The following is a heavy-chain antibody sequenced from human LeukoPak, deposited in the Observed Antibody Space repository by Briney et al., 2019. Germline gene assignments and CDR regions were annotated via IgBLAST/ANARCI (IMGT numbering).Heavy chain of an antibody. D-gene: IGHD3-3*01. V-gene: IGHV3-9*01. J-gene: IGHJ3*02. CDR3: AKGPSGLGAFDI. CDR2: ISWNSGSI. CDR1: GFTFDDYA. Sequence: GGSLRLSCAASGFTFDDYAMHWVRQAPGKGLEWVSSISWNSGSIGYADSVKGRFTISRDNAKNSLYLQMNSLRAEDTALYYCAKGPSGLGAFDIWGQGTMVTVSS.